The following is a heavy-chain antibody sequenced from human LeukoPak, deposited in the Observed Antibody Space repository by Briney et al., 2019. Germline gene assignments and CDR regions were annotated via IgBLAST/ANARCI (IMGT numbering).Heavy chain of an antibody. V-gene: IGHV3-21*04. D-gene: IGHD6-6*01. CDR2: ISSSSRYI. J-gene: IGHJ4*02. CDR3: ARDAAARLDY. Sequence: GGSLRLSCAASGFPFSTYSMNWVRQAPARGLEWVSSISSSSRYIYYADAVKGRFHISRDNAKNSLYLQVNILICDDTAVYYCARDAAARLDYWGQGTLVPVSS. CDR1: GFPFSTYS.